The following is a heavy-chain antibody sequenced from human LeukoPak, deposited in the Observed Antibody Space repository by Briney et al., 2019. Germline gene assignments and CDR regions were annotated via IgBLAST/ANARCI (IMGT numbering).Heavy chain of an antibody. CDR3: TRSGYRHPYHFDS. CDR2: LYTGGGT. J-gene: IGHJ4*02. CDR1: GFTVSSNY. V-gene: IGHV3-53*01. Sequence: GGSLRLSCAASGFTVSSNYMSWVRQAPGKRLEWVSVLYTGGGTDHADSVKGRFTISRDNSKNTLSLQMNSLRVEDTAIYYCTRSGYRHPYHFDSWGQGTLVIVSS. D-gene: IGHD3-22*01.